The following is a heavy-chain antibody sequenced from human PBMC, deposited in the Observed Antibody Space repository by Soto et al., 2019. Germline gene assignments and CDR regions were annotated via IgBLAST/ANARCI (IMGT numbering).Heavy chain of an antibody. CDR1: GFTFSSYS. Sequence: EAQLVESGGGLVQPGGSLRLSCAASGFTFSSYSMNWVRQAPGKGLEWVSYISSSSSTIYYADSVKGRFTISRDNAKNSLYLQMNSLRDEDTAVYYCARCLYDFWSGEGYYFDYWGQGTLVTVSS. CDR2: ISSSSSTI. CDR3: ARCLYDFWSGEGYYFDY. D-gene: IGHD3-3*01. V-gene: IGHV3-48*02. J-gene: IGHJ4*02.